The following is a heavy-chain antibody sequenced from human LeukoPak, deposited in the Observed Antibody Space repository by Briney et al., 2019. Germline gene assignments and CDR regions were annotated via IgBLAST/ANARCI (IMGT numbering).Heavy chain of an antibody. Sequence: GGSLRLSCAASGFTFSSYAMSWVRQAPGKGLEWVSGISGSGGSTYYADSVKGRFTISRDNSKNTLYLQMNSLRAEDTAVYYCAKVLGSYSSGWYFDYWGQGTLVTVSS. CDR1: GFTFSSYA. V-gene: IGHV3-23*01. D-gene: IGHD6-19*01. J-gene: IGHJ4*02. CDR2: ISGSGGST. CDR3: AKVLGSYSSGWYFDY.